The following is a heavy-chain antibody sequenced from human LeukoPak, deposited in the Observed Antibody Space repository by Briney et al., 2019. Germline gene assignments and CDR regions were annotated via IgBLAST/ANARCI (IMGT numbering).Heavy chain of an antibody. V-gene: IGHV1-18*01. CDR2: ISAYNGNT. Sequence: GASVKVSCKASGYTFTSYGISWVRQAPGQGLEWMGWISAYNGNTNYAQKLQGRVTMTTDTSTSTAYMELRSLRSDDTAVYYCARDHRMITFGGVIAHAFDYWGQGTLVTVSS. J-gene: IGHJ4*02. D-gene: IGHD3-16*02. CDR1: GYTFTSYG. CDR3: ARDHRMITFGGVIAHAFDY.